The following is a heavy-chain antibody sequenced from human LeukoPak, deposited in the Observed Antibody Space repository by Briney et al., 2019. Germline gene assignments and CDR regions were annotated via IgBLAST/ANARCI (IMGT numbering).Heavy chain of an antibody. CDR3: ARDLALEYSSSGGCCDP. CDR1: GGSISSYY. V-gene: IGHV4-59*01. Sequence: SETLSLTCTVSGGSISSYYWSWIRQPPGKGLEWIGYIYYSGSTNYNPSLKSRVTISVDTSKNQFSLKLSSVTAADTAVYYCARDLALEYSSSGGCCDPGGQGTLVTVSS. J-gene: IGHJ5*02. D-gene: IGHD6-6*01. CDR2: IYYSGST.